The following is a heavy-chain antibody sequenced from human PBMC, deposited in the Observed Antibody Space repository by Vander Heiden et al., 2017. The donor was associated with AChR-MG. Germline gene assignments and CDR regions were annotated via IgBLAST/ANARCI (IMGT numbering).Heavy chain of an antibody. CDR2: ISYDGSNE. J-gene: IGHJ4*02. CDR3: ATDLKIPARYY. CDR1: VFTFSNYP. V-gene: IGHV3-30-3*01. D-gene: IGHD6-6*01. Sequence: QVQLVESGGGVVQPGRSLRLSCAASVFTFSNYPMHWVRQAPGKGLEWVAFISYDGSNENSADSVKGRFTISRDNSKNTLYLQMNSLRAEDTAVYYCATDLKIPARYYWGQGTLGTVSS.